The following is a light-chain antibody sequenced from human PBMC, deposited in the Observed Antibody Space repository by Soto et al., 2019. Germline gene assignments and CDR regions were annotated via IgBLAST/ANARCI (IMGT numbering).Light chain of an antibody. Sequence: EIVLTQSPATLSLPPGERATLSCRASLSVNIYFAWYQQKPGQPPRLLMYGVYTRAPGTPARFSGSGSGTEFTPTISSLQSEDSAVYYCQQYDKWPPRTFGQGTKVDIK. CDR1: LSVNIY. V-gene: IGKV3D-15*01. J-gene: IGKJ1*01. CDR2: GVY. CDR3: QQYDKWPPRT.